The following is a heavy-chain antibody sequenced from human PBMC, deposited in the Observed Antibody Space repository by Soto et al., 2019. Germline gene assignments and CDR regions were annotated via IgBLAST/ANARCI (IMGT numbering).Heavy chain of an antibody. CDR2: INAGNGNT. CDR1: GYTFTSYS. Sequence: QVQLVQSGAEVKKPGASVRVSCKASGYTFTSYSMHWMRQAPGQRLEWMGWINAGNGNTKYSQKFQGRVTITRDTSASTAYMELRSLRSEDTAVYYCARYLWFGELQRHNWFAPWGQGTLVTVSS. V-gene: IGHV1-3*01. CDR3: ARYLWFGELQRHNWFAP. J-gene: IGHJ5*02. D-gene: IGHD3-10*01.